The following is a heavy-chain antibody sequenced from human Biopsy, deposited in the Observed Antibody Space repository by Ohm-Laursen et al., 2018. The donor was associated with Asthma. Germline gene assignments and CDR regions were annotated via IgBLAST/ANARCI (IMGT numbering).Heavy chain of an antibody. D-gene: IGHD4-17*01. CDR2: ISSGSDYI. CDR3: ARPRWGPYGY. CDR1: GFNFSYYS. V-gene: IGHV3-21*01. Sequence: SLRLSCSASGFNFSYYSMIWVRQAPGTGLEWVAAISSGSDYIFYADSVKGRFTISRDNAKNSLYLQMNSLRDEDTAVYYCARPRWGPYGYWGQGTLVTVSP. J-gene: IGHJ4*02.